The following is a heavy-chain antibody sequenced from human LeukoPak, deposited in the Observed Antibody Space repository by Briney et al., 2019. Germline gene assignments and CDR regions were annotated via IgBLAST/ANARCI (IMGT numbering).Heavy chain of an antibody. V-gene: IGHV3-30*04. CDR3: AKGGYGYWYFDL. D-gene: IGHD5-18*01. J-gene: IGHJ2*01. Sequence: GGSLRLSCAASGFSVSTFALHWVRQAPGKGLEWVGIISFDGRSQYYADSVKGQFTISRDNSKNTVYLQMNSLRADDTAVYYCAKGGYGYWYFDLWGRGTLVTVSS. CDR1: GFSVSTFA. CDR2: ISFDGRSQ.